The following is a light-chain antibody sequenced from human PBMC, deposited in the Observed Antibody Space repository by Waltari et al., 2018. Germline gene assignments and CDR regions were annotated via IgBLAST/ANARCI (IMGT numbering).Light chain of an antibody. CDR2: EVS. V-gene: IGLV2-8*01. CDR1: SSDIGAYNY. J-gene: IGLJ1*01. Sequence: QSALTQPPSASGSPGQSVTISCTGTSSDIGAYNYVSWYQQHPGKAPKRMIYEVSKRPSRVPDRFSGSKSGNTASLTVSGLQAEDEADYYCSSYAGSNNYVFGTGTKVTVL. CDR3: SSYAGSNNYV.